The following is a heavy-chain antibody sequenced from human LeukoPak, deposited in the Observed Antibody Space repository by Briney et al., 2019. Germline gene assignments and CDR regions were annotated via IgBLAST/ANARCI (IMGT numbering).Heavy chain of an antibody. CDR3: ASIAARLGGDY. J-gene: IGHJ4*02. Sequence: GGSLRLSCAASGFTFSSYWMHLVRQAPGKGLVWVSRINSDGSSTSYADSVKGRFTTSRDNAKNTLYLQMNSLRAEDTAVYYCASIAARLGGDYWGQGTLVTVSS. CDR1: GFTFSSYW. D-gene: IGHD6-6*01. CDR2: INSDGSST. V-gene: IGHV3-74*01.